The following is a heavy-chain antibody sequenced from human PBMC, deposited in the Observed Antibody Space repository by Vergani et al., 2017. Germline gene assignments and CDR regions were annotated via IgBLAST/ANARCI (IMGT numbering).Heavy chain of an antibody. CDR2: IYYDGSKK. J-gene: IGHJ6*02. D-gene: IGHD5-12*01. CDR3: ARDRVDIVATTTYYYYYYGMDV. CDR1: GFTFSTYA. Sequence: QVQLVESGGGVVQPGRSLRLSCTSSGFTFSTYAMHWVRQAPGKGLEWVAIIYYDGSKKYYADSVKGRFTISRHNSKNTLYLQMNSLRAEDTAVYYCARDRVDIVATTTYYYYYYGMDVWGQGTTVTVSS. V-gene: IGHV3-30*03.